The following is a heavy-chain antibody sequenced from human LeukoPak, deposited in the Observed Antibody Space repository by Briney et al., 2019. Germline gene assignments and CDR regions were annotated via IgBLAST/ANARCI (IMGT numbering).Heavy chain of an antibody. Sequence: GGSLRLSCAASGFTFSTYSMNWVRQAPGKGLEWVSSISSSSIYTNYADSVKGRFTISRDNAKNSLYLQMNSLRAEDTAVYYCARGSSGWYKENDYWGQGTLVTVSS. D-gene: IGHD6-19*01. V-gene: IGHV3-21*01. CDR3: ARGSSGWYKENDY. CDR2: ISSSSIYT. J-gene: IGHJ4*02. CDR1: GFTFSTYS.